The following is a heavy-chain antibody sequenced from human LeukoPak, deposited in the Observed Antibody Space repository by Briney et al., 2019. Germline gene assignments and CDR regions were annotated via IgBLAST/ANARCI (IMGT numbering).Heavy chain of an antibody. CDR2: IWYDGSNK. D-gene: IGHD2-2*01. J-gene: IGHJ4*02. CDR3: AKDLSTSSDFDY. CDR1: GFTFSSYG. V-gene: IGHV3-33*06. Sequence: GGSLRLSCAASGFTFSSYGMHWVRQAPGKGLEWVAVIWYDGSNKYYADSVKGRFTISRDNSKNTLYLQMNSLRAEDTAVYYCAKDLSTSSDFDYWGQGTLVTVSS.